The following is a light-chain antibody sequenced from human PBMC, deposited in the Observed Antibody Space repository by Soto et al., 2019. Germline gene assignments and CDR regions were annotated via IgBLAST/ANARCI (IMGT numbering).Light chain of an antibody. Sequence: DTQMTQSPSTLSGSVGDRVTITCRASQTISSWLAWYQQKPGKAPKLLIYKASTLKSGVPSRFSGSGSGTDFTLTISSLEPEDFAVYYCQQRSNWPPRLTFGGGTKVDIK. V-gene: IGKV1-5*03. CDR2: KAS. CDR1: QTISSW. J-gene: IGKJ4*01. CDR3: QQRSNWPPRLT.